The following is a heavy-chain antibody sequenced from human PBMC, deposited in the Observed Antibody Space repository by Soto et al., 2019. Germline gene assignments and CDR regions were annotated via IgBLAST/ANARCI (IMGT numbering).Heavy chain of an antibody. V-gene: IGHV3-66*01. J-gene: IGHJ1*01. CDR3: ASPRIAAMTTAEYFQH. CDR2: IYSGGST. Sequence: GGSLRLSCAASGFTVSSNYMSWVRQAPGKGLEWVSVIYSGGSTYYADSVKGRFTISRDNSKNTLYLQMNSLRAEDTAVYYCASPRIAAMTTAEYFQHWGQGTLVTVSS. CDR1: GFTVSSNY. D-gene: IGHD6-25*01.